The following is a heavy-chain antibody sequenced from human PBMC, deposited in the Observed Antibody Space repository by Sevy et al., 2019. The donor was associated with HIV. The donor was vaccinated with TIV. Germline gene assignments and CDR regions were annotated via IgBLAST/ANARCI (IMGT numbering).Heavy chain of an antibody. CDR3: ARVNIPAAE. J-gene: IGHJ4*02. Sequence: GESRKISCAASGFTFSTYWMHWVRQVPGKGLVWVSRINSDGSGTTYAGSVKGRFTISRDNAKNTLYLQMNSLRVEDTAVYYCARVNIPAAEWGQGALVTVSS. V-gene: IGHV3-74*01. CDR1: GFTFSTYW. CDR2: INSDGSGT. D-gene: IGHD6-13*01.